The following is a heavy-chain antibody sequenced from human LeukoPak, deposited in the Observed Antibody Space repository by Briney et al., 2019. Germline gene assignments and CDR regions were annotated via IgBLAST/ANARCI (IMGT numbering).Heavy chain of an antibody. CDR2: IYYSGST. Sequence: SETLSLTCTVSGGSISSYYWSWIRQPPGKGLEWIGYIYYSGSTNYNPSLKSRVAIPVDTSKNQFSLKLSSVTAADTAVYYCAAVVVTGFDPWGQGTLVTVSS. CDR1: GGSISSYY. CDR3: AAVVVTGFDP. J-gene: IGHJ5*02. V-gene: IGHV4-59*01. D-gene: IGHD2-21*02.